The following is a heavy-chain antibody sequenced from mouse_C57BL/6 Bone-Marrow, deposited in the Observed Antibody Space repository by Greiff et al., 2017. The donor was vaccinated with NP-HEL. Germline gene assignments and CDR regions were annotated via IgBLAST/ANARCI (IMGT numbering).Heavy chain of an antibody. CDR1: GYTFTEYT. V-gene: IGHV1-62-2*01. CDR3: ARHGDYFGSSYGYFDV. J-gene: IGHJ1*03. Sequence: QVQLKESGAELVKPGASVKLSCKASGYTFTEYTIHWVKQRPGQGLEWIGWFYPGSGSIKYNEKFKDKATLTADKSSSTVYMDLSSLTSEDSAVYFCARHGDYFGSSYGYFDVWGTGTTVTVSS. D-gene: IGHD1-1*01. CDR2: FYPGSGSI.